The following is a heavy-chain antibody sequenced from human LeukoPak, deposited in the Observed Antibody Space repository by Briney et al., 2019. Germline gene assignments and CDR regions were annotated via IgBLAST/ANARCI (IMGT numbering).Heavy chain of an antibody. CDR2: FDPEDGET. V-gene: IGHV1-24*01. CDR1: GYTLTELS. D-gene: IGHD6-13*01. J-gene: IGHJ4*02. CDR3: ARADRRRPPYSSSWYSENIFDY. Sequence: ASVKVSCKVSGYTLTELSMHWVRQAPGKGLEWMGGFDPEDGETIYAQKFQGRVTMTEDTSTDTAYMELSSLRSEDTAVYYCARADRRRPPYSSSWYSENIFDYWGQGTLVTVSS.